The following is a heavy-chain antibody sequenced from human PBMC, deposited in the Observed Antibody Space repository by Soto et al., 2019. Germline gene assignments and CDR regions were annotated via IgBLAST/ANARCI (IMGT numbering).Heavy chain of an antibody. CDR1: GFSLSTSEVG. CDR3: VHTSGWQHTT. D-gene: IGHD1-1*01. J-gene: IGHJ5*02. Sequence: QITVKESGPPLVKPTQTLTLSCTFSGFSLSTSEVGVAWIRQPPGKALEWLALPYWNDDNRYSPSLKNRLTITKDTSKNPVILTMINMDPVDTATYYCVHTSGWQHTTWGQGTLVTVSS. V-gene: IGHV2-5*01. CDR2: PYWNDDN.